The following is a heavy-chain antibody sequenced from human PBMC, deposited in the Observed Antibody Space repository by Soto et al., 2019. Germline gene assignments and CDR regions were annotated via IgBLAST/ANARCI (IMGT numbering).Heavy chain of an antibody. CDR3: ARATGGSYLSHFDY. J-gene: IGHJ4*02. CDR1: GFTFSSYA. D-gene: IGHD1-26*01. CDR2: ISYDGSNK. Sequence: QVQLVESGGGVVQPGRSLRLSCAASGFTFSSYAMHWVRQAPGKGLEWVAVISYDGSNKYYADSVKGRFTISRDNSKNTLYLQMNSLRAEYTAVYYCARATGGSYLSHFDYWGQGTLVTVSS. V-gene: IGHV3-30-3*01.